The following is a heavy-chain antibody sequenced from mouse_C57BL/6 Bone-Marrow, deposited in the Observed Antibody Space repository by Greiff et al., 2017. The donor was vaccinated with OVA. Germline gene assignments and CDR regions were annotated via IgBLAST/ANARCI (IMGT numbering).Heavy chain of an antibody. CDR1: GYTFTSYW. D-gene: IGHD1-1*01. CDR3: ARWYGSSSAWFAY. Sequence: QVQLKESGPELVKPGASVKLSCKASGYTFTSYWMHWVKQRPGQGLEWIGNINPSNGGTTYNEKFKSKATLTVDKSSSTAYMQLSSLASEDAAVYCCARWYGSSSAWFAYWGQGTLVTVSA. CDR2: INPSNGGT. J-gene: IGHJ3*01. V-gene: IGHV1-53*01.